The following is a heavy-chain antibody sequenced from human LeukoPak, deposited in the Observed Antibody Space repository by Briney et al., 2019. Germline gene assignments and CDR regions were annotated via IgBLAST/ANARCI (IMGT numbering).Heavy chain of an antibody. J-gene: IGHJ5*02. CDR3: ARADFIDAGPYLIGP. D-gene: IGHD3-3*01. CDR2: INTKSGRT. CDR1: GYSFTVYY. V-gene: IGHV1-2*02. Sequence: ASVKVSCKTSGYSFTVYYIHWVRQAPGQGLEWMGWINTKSGRTSSARKFQGRVTMTRDPSITTVYMDMAWLTFDDTAIYFCARADFIDAGPYLIGPWGQGTLVTVSS.